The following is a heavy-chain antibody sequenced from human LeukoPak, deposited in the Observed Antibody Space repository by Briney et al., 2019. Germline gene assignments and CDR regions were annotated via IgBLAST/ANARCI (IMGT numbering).Heavy chain of an antibody. CDR1: GGSISSYY. Sequence: PSETLSLTCTVSGGSISSYYCSWIRQPAGKGLEWIGRIYTSGSTNYNPSLKSRVTISVDTSKNQFSLKLSSVTAADTAVYYCARGGAVWGSYRYDYWGQGTLVTVSS. CDR3: ARGGAVWGSYRYDY. V-gene: IGHV4-4*07. CDR2: IYTSGST. D-gene: IGHD3-16*02. J-gene: IGHJ4*02.